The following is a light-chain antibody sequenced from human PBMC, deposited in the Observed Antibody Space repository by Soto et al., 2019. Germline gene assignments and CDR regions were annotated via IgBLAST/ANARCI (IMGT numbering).Light chain of an antibody. CDR3: QQTYSIPRT. CDR2: ATS. CDR1: QTISDS. V-gene: IGKV1-39*01. Sequence: DIQMTQSPSSLSASVGARVTISCRASQTISDSLNWYQQKPGKAPNLLIYATSTLQSGVPSRFSGSGSGTDFTLTISSLQLEDFATYYCQQTYSIPRTVGQGTKVDIK. J-gene: IGKJ1*01.